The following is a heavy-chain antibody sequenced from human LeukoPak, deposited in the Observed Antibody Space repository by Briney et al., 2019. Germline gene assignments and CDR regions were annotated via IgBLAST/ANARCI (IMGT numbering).Heavy chain of an antibody. V-gene: IGHV3-48*01. Sequence: GGSLRLSYAASGFTFSSYSMNWVRQAPGKGLEWVSYISSSSSTIYYADSVRGRFTISRDNAKNSLYLQMNSLRAEDTAVYYCARDRQHAMGYWGQGTLVTVSS. J-gene: IGHJ4*02. CDR3: ARDRQHAMGY. CDR1: GFTFSSYS. CDR2: ISSSSSTI.